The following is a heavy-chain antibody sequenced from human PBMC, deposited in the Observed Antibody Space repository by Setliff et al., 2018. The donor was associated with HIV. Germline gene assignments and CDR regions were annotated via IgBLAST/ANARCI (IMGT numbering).Heavy chain of an antibody. CDR2: IRYDESNE. J-gene: IGHJ3*02. V-gene: IGHV3-30*02. CDR3: ARGVPPDLYYDSSHGYDAFDI. CDR1: GFSFSRYG. Sequence: GGSLRLSCAASGFSFSRYGMHWVRQTPGKGLGWVAFIRYDESNEFYAGSVKGRFTISRDNTKNSLYLQMNILRTEDTAVYYCARGVPPDLYYDSSHGYDAFDIWGQGTMVTVSS. D-gene: IGHD3-22*01.